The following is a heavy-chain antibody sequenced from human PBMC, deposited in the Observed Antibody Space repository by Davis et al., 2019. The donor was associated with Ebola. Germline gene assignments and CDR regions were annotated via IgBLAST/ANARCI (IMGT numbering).Heavy chain of an antibody. V-gene: IGHV4-4*02. J-gene: IGHJ4*02. CDR2: IYHSGST. D-gene: IGHD3-16*02. CDR3: ARKGDDYIWGSYRRPFDY. CDR1: GGSISSSNW. Sequence: MPSETLSLTCAVSGGSISSSNWWSWVRQPPGKGLEWIGEIYHSGSTNYNPSLKSRVTISVDTSKNQFSLKLSSVTAADTAVYYCARKGDDYIWGSYRRPFDYWGQGTLVTVSS.